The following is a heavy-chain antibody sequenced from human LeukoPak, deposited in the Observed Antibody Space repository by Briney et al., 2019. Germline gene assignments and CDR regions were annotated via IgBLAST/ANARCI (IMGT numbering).Heavy chain of an antibody. CDR1: GFTFSDYT. D-gene: IGHD4-11*01. CDR3: ARVPSDYTLGYGYYYYYMDV. J-gene: IGHJ6*03. Sequence: GGSLRLSCAVSGFTFSDYTMTWVRQAPGKGLEWVSYISTSSTTIYYADSVKGRFTISRDNTKNALYLQMNSLRAEDTAVYYCARVPSDYTLGYGYYYYYMDVWGKGTTVTVSS. V-gene: IGHV3-48*04. CDR2: ISTSSTTI.